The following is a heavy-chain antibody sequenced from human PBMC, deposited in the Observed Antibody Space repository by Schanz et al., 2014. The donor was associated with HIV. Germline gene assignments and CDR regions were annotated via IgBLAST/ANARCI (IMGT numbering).Heavy chain of an antibody. CDR1: GDTFNSYA. J-gene: IGHJ3*02. CDR2: IVPIFGTA. CDR3: ARGLGDSSSSEPFDI. V-gene: IGHV1-69*01. Sequence: QVQLVQSGAEGRKPGTSVKLSCKASGDTFNSYALNWVRQAPGQGLEWMGGIVPIFGTANYAQKFQGRVTITADESTSTAYMELRSLRSEDTAVYYCARGLGDSSSSEPFDIWGQGTTVTVSS. D-gene: IGHD6-6*01.